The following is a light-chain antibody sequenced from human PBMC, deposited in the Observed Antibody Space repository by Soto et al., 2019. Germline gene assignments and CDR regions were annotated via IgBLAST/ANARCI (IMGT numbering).Light chain of an antibody. CDR1: QSVSSS. J-gene: IGKJ1*01. Sequence: IVLTQSPATLSVSLGERATLACRASQSVSSSLSWYQQKPGQAPRLLFYAASTRATGIPARFSGSGSGTEFTLAISSLQSEDLAVYYCLQYNDCPLGTFCQGTKGELK. CDR2: AAS. V-gene: IGKV3-15*01. CDR3: LQYNDCPLGT.